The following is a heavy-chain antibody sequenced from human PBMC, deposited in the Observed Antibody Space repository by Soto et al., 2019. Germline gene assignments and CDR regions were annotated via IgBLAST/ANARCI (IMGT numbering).Heavy chain of an antibody. J-gene: IGHJ6*02. CDR2: IDPSDSYT. Sequence: PGESLKISCKGSGYSFTGYWISWVRQMPGKGLEWMGRIDPSDSYTNYSPSFQGHVTISADKSISTAYLQWSSLKASDTAMYYCARHGTYYDILTGHYYYGMDVWGQGTTVTVSS. CDR1: GYSFTGYW. CDR3: ARHGTYYDILTGHYYYGMDV. D-gene: IGHD3-9*01. V-gene: IGHV5-10-1*01.